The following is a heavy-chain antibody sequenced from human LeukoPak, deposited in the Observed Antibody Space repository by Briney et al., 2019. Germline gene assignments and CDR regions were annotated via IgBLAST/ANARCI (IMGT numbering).Heavy chain of an antibody. V-gene: IGHV3-33*01. CDR1: GFTFSSFG. CDR2: IWYDASNK. CDR3: VRGVGVSRFNYLDS. Sequence: GRSLTLSCAASGFTFSSFGMHWVRQAPGEGLEWVAVIWYDASNKYYADSVKGRFTISRDNSKNTLYLQMNSLRDDDTAVYYCVRGVGVSRFNYLDSWGQGTLVIVSS. D-gene: IGHD6-13*01. J-gene: IGHJ4*02.